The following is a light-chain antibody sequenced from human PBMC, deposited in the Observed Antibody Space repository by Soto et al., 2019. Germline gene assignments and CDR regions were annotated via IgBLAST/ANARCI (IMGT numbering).Light chain of an antibody. J-gene: IGLJ2*01. CDR3: SSYTGSSTQV. V-gene: IGLV2-14*01. Sequence: QSVLTQPASVSGSPGQSITISCTGTSGDVGGYNYVSWYQQHPGKAPKLMIYEVINRPSGVSNRFSGSKSGNTASLTISGLQAEDEGDYYCSSYTGSSTQVFGGGTKLTVL. CDR1: SGDVGGYNY. CDR2: EVI.